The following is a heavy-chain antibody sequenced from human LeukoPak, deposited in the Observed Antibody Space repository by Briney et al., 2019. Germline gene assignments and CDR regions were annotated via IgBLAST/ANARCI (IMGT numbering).Heavy chain of an antibody. CDR1: GFTFSSYS. V-gene: IGHV3-21*01. CDR3: ARELSEYSYGSYYYNGMDV. J-gene: IGHJ6*02. Sequence: GGSLRLSCAASGFTFSSYSMNWVRQAPGNGLEWVSSISSSSSYIYYADSVKGRFTISRDNAKNSLYLQMNSLRAEDTAVCYCARELSEYSYGSYYYNGMDVWGQGTTVTVSS. D-gene: IGHD5-18*01. CDR2: ISSSSSYI.